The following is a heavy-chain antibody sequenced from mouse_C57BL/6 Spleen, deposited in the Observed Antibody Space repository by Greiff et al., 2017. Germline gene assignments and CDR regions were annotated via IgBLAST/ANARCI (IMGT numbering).Heavy chain of an antibody. CDR1: GYTFTNYW. Sequence: QVQLQQSGAELVRPGTSVKMSCTASGYTFTNYWIGWAKQRPGHGLEWIGDIYPGGGYTNYNEKFKGKATLTADKSSSTAYMQFSSLTSEDSAIYYCARRDSKEDYFDYWGQGTTLTVSS. CDR2: IYPGGGYT. J-gene: IGHJ2*01. V-gene: IGHV1-63*01. CDR3: ARRDSKEDYFDY. D-gene: IGHD2-5*01.